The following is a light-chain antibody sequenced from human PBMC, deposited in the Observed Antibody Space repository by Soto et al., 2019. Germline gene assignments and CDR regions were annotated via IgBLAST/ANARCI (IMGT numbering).Light chain of an antibody. J-gene: IGLJ1*01. V-gene: IGLV2-14*02. Sequence: QSALTQPASVSGSPGQSITVSCTGTSSDVGGYSLVSWYHQNPGKAPKLVIYEVTSRPSGVSHRFSGSKSGNTASLTISALQAEDEADYFCNSYTSSTSLPYVFGTGTKLTVL. CDR1: SSDVGGYSL. CDR2: EVT. CDR3: NSYTSSTSLPYV.